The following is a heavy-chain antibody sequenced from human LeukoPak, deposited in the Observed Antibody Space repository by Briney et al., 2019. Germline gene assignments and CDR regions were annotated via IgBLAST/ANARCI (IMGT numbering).Heavy chain of an antibody. CDR2: IYHSGRT. CDR1: GYSISSGYY. Sequence: PSETLSLTCTVSGYSISSGYYWGWIRQPPGKGLEWIGSIYHSGRTLYNPSLKSRVTISVDTSKNQFSLKLTSVTAADTAVYYCARGTRGYCLDYWGQGTLVTVSS. J-gene: IGHJ4*02. CDR3: ARGTRGYCLDY. D-gene: IGHD5-18*01. V-gene: IGHV4-38-2*02.